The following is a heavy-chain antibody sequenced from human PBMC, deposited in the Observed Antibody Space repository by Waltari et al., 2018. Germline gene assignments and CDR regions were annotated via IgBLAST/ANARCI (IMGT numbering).Heavy chain of an antibody. CDR1: GFNFSNYF. CDR2: INNDGSIV. Sequence: DVQVVESGGGLVRPGGSLRLSCLGYGFNFSNYFIHWVRQAPGEGPVWVARINNDGSIVNYADSVKGRFSISRDNAKSTVYLQMNNLRGEDTALYHCLNYDFDSWGQGTLVTVSS. D-gene: IGHD1-7*01. CDR3: LNYDFDS. V-gene: IGHV3-74*01. J-gene: IGHJ4*02.